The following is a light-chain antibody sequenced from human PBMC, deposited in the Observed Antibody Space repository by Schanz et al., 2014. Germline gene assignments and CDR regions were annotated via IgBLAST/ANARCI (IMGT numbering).Light chain of an antibody. V-gene: IGLV2-14*03. Sequence: QSVLTQPASVSGSPGQSITLSCTGTSSDIGGYNFVSWYRQHPGKAPKLMIYDVTSRPSGVSNRFSGSKSGNTASLTISGLQAEDEADYYCCSYAGSNTLRVFGGGTKLTVL. CDR3: CSYAGSNTLRV. J-gene: IGLJ3*02. CDR1: SSDIGGYNF. CDR2: DVT.